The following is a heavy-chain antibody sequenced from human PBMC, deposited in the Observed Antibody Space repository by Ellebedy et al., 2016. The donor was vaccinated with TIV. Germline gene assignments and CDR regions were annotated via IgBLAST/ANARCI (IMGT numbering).Heavy chain of an antibody. CDR2: INAGNGDT. J-gene: IGHJ4*02. CDR1: GYTFTSNA. CDR3: ARGGIWNPFDY. V-gene: IGHV1-3*01. D-gene: IGHD1-1*01. Sequence: ASVKVSCKASGYTFTSNAMHWVRQAPGQRLAWMGWINAGNGDTKYSQKFQDRVTITRDTSASTAYMELSSLRSEDTAVYYCARGGIWNPFDYWGQGTLVTVSS.